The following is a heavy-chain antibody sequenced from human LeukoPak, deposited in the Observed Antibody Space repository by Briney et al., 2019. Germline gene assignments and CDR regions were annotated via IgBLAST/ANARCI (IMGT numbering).Heavy chain of an antibody. CDR2: IYYSGNT. CDR3: ARGPTRYYFDY. CDR1: GGSTTNYH. J-gene: IGHJ4*02. V-gene: IGHV4-59*01. Sequence: SEALSLTCTVSGGSTTNYHWSWIRQPPGKGLEWIGYIYYSGNTNCNPSLKSRVTISVDTSNNQFSLNLSSVTAADTAVYYCARGPTRYYFDYWGQGTLVTVSS.